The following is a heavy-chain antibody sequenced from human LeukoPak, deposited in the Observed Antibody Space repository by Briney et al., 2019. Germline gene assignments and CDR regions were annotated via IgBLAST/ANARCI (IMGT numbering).Heavy chain of an antibody. Sequence: GGSLRLSCAASGFTFSSYGMHWVRQAPGKGLEWVAVISYDGSNKYYADSVKGPFTISRDNSKNTLYLQMNSLRAEDTAVYYCAKDADRHPGYWGQGTLVTVSS. J-gene: IGHJ4*02. CDR3: AKDADRHPGY. CDR2: ISYDGSNK. CDR1: GFTFSSYG. V-gene: IGHV3-30*18. D-gene: IGHD3-10*01.